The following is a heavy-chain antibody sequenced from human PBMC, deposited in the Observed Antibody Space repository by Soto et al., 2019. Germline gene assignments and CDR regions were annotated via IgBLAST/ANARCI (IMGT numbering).Heavy chain of an antibody. CDR2: INHSGST. J-gene: IGHJ4*02. Sequence: SETLSLTCAVYGGSFSGYYWSWIRQPPGKGLEWIGEINHSGSTNYNPSLKSRVTISVDTSKNQFPLKLSSVTAADTAVYYCASHLRIAARPGKTTFDYWGQGTLVTVSS. CDR1: GGSFSGYY. D-gene: IGHD6-6*01. CDR3: ASHLRIAARPGKTTFDY. V-gene: IGHV4-34*01.